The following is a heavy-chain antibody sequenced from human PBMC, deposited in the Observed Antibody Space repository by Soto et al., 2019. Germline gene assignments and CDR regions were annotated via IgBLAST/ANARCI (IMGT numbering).Heavy chain of an antibody. Sequence: QVHLQESGPGLVRPSETLSLTCTVSGGSLKTHYWSWIRQPPGGGLEWIGYIFSSGSPNYNPSLRGRVTTSVDTSNNPFSLKLRSVTAADTAVYYCARVAGISYYNHMDVWGKGTAVAVSS. D-gene: IGHD6-19*01. V-gene: IGHV4-59*11. CDR1: GGSLKTHY. CDR3: ARVAGISYYNHMDV. J-gene: IGHJ6*03. CDR2: IFSSGSP.